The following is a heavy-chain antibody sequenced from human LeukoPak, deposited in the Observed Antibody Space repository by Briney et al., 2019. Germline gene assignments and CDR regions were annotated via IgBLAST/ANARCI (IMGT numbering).Heavy chain of an antibody. D-gene: IGHD5-18*01. J-gene: IGHJ4*02. CDR1: GFTFSSYS. CDR2: ISSSSSYI. V-gene: IGHV3-21*04. Sequence: GGSLRLSCAASGFTFSSYSMNWVRQAPGKGLEWVSSISSSSSYIYYADSVKGRFTISRDNSKNTLYLQMNSLRAEDTALYYCAKVWTTANFDYWGQGTLVTVSS. CDR3: AKVWTTANFDY.